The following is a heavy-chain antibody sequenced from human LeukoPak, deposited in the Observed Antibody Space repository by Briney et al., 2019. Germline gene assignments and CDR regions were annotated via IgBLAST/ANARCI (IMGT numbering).Heavy chain of an antibody. CDR3: ARGELRGWAEGYYFDY. Sequence: SVKVSCKASGGTFSSYAISWVRQAPGQGLEWMGGIIPIFGTANYAQKFQGRVTITADESTSTAYMELSSLRSEDTAVYYCARGELRGWAEGYYFDYWGQGTLVTVSS. CDR1: GGTFSSYA. J-gene: IGHJ4*02. CDR2: IIPIFGTA. V-gene: IGHV1-69*13. D-gene: IGHD6-19*01.